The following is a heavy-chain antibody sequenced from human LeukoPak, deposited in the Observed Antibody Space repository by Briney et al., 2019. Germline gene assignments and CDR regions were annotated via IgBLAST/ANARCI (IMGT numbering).Heavy chain of an antibody. CDR3: ARDSQMDYFDY. CDR2: IWYDGSNK. CDR1: GFTFSSYG. Sequence: GGSLRLSCAASGFTFSSYGMHWVRQAPGKGLEWVAVIWYDGSNKYYADSVKGRFTISRDNSKNTLYLQMNSLRAEDTAVYYCARDSQMDYFDYWGQGTLVTVSS. D-gene: IGHD2-8*01. J-gene: IGHJ4*02. V-gene: IGHV3-33*01.